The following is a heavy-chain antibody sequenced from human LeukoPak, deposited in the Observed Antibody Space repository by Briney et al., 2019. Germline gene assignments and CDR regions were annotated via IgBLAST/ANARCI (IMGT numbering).Heavy chain of an antibody. D-gene: IGHD1-26*01. CDR1: GGSISSNSYY. CDR3: ASWGATHHYFDS. Sequence: SETLSLTCTVSGGSISSNSYYWGWIRQPPGKGLEWIGSIYYSGITYYNPSLKSRVTISVDTSKNQFSLKLSSVTAADTAVYYCASWGATHHYFDSWGRGTLVTVSS. CDR2: IYYSGIT. J-gene: IGHJ4*02. V-gene: IGHV4-39*01.